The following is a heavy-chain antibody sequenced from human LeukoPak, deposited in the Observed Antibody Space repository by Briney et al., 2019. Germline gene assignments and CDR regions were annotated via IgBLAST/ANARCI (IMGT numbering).Heavy chain of an antibody. V-gene: IGHV4-30-4*01. Sequence: SETLSLTCTVSGGSISSGDYYWSWIRQPPGKGLEWIGYIYYSGSTYYNPSLKSRVTTSVDTSKNQFSLKLSSVTAADTAVYYCARGGPYGNDYWGQGTLVTVSS. CDR3: ARGGPYGNDY. CDR1: GGSISSGDYY. J-gene: IGHJ4*02. CDR2: IYYSGST. D-gene: IGHD3-10*01.